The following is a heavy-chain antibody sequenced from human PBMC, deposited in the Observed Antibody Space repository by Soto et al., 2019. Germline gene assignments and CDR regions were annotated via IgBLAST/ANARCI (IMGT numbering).Heavy chain of an antibody. CDR1: GGSISSYY. J-gene: IGHJ6*02. CDR2: IYYSGST. Sequence: QVQLQESGPGLVKPSETLSLTCTVSGGSISSYYWSWIRQPPGKGLEWIGYIYYSGSTNYQPSLKSRVTMSVDTSKNQFSLKLSSVTAADTAVYYCARGEGDGYSSSWYYYYGMDVWGQGTTVTVSS. D-gene: IGHD6-6*01. V-gene: IGHV4-59*01. CDR3: ARGEGDGYSSSWYYYYGMDV.